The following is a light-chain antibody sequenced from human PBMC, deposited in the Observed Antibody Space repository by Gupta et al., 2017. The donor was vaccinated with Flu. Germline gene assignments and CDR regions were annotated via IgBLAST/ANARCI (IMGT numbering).Light chain of an antibody. Sequence: DIVMTQSPDSLAVSLGGRATIHCKSSQSRWWDSNRKNFLTWYQHKPGQPPKVPFYWASILDSGVPDRFNGRGSETDFSLTITNFQGDDVAVYYCQRDEGTPLTLGQGTRME. J-gene: IGKJ2*01. CDR2: WAS. CDR1: QSRWWDSNRKNF. V-gene: IGKV4-1*01. CDR3: QRDEGTPLT.